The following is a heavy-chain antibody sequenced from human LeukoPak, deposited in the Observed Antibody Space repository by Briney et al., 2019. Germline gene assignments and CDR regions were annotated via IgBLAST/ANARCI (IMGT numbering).Heavy chain of an antibody. CDR1: GGSVSSINSH. CDR3: AKETGDSYGKYYFDY. CDR2: ISGSGGST. D-gene: IGHD5-18*01. V-gene: IGHV3-23*01. J-gene: IGHJ4*02. Sequence: PSETLSLTCTVSGGSVSSINSHWGWVRQAPGKGLDRVSAISGSGGSTYYADSVKGRFTISRDNSRNTVYLQMNSLRAEDTAVYYCAKETGDSYGKYYFDYWGQGTQVTVSA.